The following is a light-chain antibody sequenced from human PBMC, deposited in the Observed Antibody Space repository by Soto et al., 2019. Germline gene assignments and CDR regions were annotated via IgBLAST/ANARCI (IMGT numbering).Light chain of an antibody. J-gene: IGKJ2*01. CDR3: QQGSYWPPEYT. CDR1: QSVSSY. Sequence: EIVLTQSPATLSLSPGERATLSCRASQSVSSYLAWYQQKPRQVPRLLIYDASNRATGIPARFSGSGSGTDFTITISSLQLEEFAVYYCQQGSYWPPEYTFGQGTKLQIK. CDR2: DAS. V-gene: IGKV3-11*01.